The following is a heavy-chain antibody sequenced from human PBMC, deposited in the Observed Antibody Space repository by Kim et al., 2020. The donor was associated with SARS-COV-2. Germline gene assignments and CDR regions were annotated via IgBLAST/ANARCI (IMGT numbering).Heavy chain of an antibody. Sequence: SETLSLTCTVSGGSISSYYWSWIRQPPGKGLEWIGYIYYSGSTNDNPSLKSRVTISVDTSKNQFSLKLSSVTAADTAGYYCARDGTYSKFDYWGQGTLVTVSS. J-gene: IGHJ4*02. CDR1: GGSISSYY. CDR3: ARDGTYSKFDY. V-gene: IGHV4-59*01. D-gene: IGHD1-1*01. CDR2: IYYSGST.